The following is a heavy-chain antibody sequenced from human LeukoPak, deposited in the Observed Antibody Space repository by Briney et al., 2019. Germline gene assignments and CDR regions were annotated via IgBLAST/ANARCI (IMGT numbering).Heavy chain of an antibody. V-gene: IGHV1-18*01. Sequence: GASVKVSCKASGYTFTSYGIGWVRQAPGQGLEWMGWISAYNGNTNYAQKLQGRVTMTTDTSTSTAYMELRSLRSDDTAVYYCARDPPLITIFGVAGYWGQGTLVTVSS. CDR3: ARDPPLITIFGVAGY. D-gene: IGHD3-3*01. J-gene: IGHJ4*02. CDR2: ISAYNGNT. CDR1: GYTFTSYG.